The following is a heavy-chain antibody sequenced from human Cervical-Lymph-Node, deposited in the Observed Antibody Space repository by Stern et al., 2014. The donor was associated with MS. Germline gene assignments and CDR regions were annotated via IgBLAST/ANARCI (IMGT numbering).Heavy chain of an antibody. CDR1: GFTFSSYA. Sequence: VQLVESGGSLVQPGGSLRLSCAASGFTFSSYAMSWVRQAPGTGLESVSAISGSGDSTYYADPVKGRFTISRDNSKNTLYLQMNSLRADDTAVYYCAKEGILVASFDYWGQGTLVTVSS. D-gene: IGHD6-19*01. V-gene: IGHV3-23*04. CDR2: ISGSGDST. CDR3: AKEGILVASFDY. J-gene: IGHJ4*02.